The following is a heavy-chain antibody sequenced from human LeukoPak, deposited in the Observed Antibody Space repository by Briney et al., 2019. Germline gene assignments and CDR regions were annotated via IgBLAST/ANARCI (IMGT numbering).Heavy chain of an antibody. V-gene: IGHV3-7*03. CDR2: IKHDGSER. J-gene: IGHJ4*02. D-gene: IGHD6-19*01. CDR1: GFTSSSYW. Sequence: GLSLRLSCAASGFTSSSYWMSWVRQAPGKGLEGVAHIKHDGSERNYMESVKGRFTISRDNAKNSLHLQMNNLRAEDTAVYYCAAGSGWSIEYWGQGTLVTVSS. CDR3: AAGSGWSIEY.